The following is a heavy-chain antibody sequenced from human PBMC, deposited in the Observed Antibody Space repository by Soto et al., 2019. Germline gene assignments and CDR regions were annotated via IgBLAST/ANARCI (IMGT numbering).Heavy chain of an antibody. CDR2: IFYSGTT. J-gene: IGHJ4*02. CDR1: GDSISSYY. V-gene: IGHV4-59*12. Sequence: PSETLSLTCTVSGDSISSYYWSWIRQPPGKGLEWIGYIFYSGTTNYDPSLKSRVTMSADTSKNQISLSLSSVTAADTAVYYCVTDSNSRVVGVTLFDYWGQGTLVTVSS. CDR3: VTDSNSRVVGVTLFDY. D-gene: IGHD1-26*01.